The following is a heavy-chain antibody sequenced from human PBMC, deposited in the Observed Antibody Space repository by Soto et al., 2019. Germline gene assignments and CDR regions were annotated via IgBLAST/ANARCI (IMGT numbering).Heavy chain of an antibody. V-gene: IGHV1-69*01. CDR2: IIPIFGTA. CDR1: GGTFSSYA. CDR3: AITTVTTGGWDWFDP. J-gene: IGHJ5*02. Sequence: QVQLVQSGAEVKKPGSSVKVSCKASGGTFSSYAISWVRQAPGQGLEWMGGIIPIFGTANYAQKFQGRVTITADEYTSTAYMELSRLRSEDTAVYYCAITTVTTGGWDWFDPWGQGTLVNVSS. D-gene: IGHD4-17*01.